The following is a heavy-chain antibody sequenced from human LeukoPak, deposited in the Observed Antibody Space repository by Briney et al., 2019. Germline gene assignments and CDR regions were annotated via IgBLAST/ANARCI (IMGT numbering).Heavy chain of an antibody. Sequence: GGSLRLSCAASGFTFSSYAMNWVRQAPGKGLEWVSAISSSGGITYYADSVKGRLTISRDNSKNTLYLQMNSLRAEDTAVYYCAKTSGGNYWGQGTLVTVSS. CDR2: ISSSGGIT. CDR1: GFTFSSYA. CDR3: AKTSGGNY. D-gene: IGHD2-15*01. J-gene: IGHJ4*01. V-gene: IGHV3-23*01.